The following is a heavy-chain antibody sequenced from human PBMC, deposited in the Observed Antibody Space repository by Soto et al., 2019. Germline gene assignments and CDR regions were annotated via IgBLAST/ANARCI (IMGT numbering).Heavy chain of an antibody. CDR2: INPNSGGT. Sequence: ASVKVSCKASGYTFTGYYMHWVRQAPGQGLEWMGWINPNSGGTNYAQKFQGRVTMTRDTSISTAYMELSRLRSDDTAVYYCARAGSSYGHTFDPWGQGTLVTVSS. V-gene: IGHV1-2*02. CDR3: ARAGSSYGHTFDP. J-gene: IGHJ5*02. D-gene: IGHD5-18*01. CDR1: GYTFTGYY.